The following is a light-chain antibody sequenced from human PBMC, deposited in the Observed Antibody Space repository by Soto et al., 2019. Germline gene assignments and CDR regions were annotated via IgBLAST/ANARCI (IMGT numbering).Light chain of an antibody. CDR1: DSNVGINF. J-gene: IGLJ1*01. V-gene: IGLV1-47*02. CDR3: QSYDSSLSGSNV. Sequence: QSVLTQPPSASATPGQRVTISCSGSDSNVGINFVYWYQQLPGTAPKLLIYTNDQRPSGVPDRFSGSKSGTSASLAISGLRSEDEADYYCQSYDSSLSGSNVFGTGTKLTVL. CDR2: TND.